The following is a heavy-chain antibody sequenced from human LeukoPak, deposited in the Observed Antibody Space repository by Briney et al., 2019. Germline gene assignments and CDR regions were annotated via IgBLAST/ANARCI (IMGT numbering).Heavy chain of an antibody. CDR3: ARWGLADY. D-gene: IGHD3-16*01. CDR1: GYTFTSYG. CDR2: INPSGGST. Sequence: ASVKVSCKASGYTFTSYGISWVRQAPGQGLEWMGIINPSGGSTSYAQEFQGRVTMTRDMSTSTVYMELSSLRSEDTAVYYCARWGLADYWGQGTLVTVSS. J-gene: IGHJ4*02. V-gene: IGHV1-46*01.